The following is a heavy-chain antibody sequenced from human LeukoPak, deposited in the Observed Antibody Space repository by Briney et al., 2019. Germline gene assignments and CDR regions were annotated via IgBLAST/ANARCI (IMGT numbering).Heavy chain of an antibody. CDR1: EFSVGSNY. CDR2: IYSGGST. V-gene: IGHV3-66*01. CDR3: AKDDGGSYYPYYYYMDV. J-gene: IGHJ6*03. D-gene: IGHD1-26*01. Sequence: GGSLRLSCAASEFSVGSNYMTWVRQAPGKGLEWVSLIYSGGSTYYADSVKGRFTISRDNSKNTLYLQMNSLRAEDTAVYYCAKDDGGSYYPYYYYMDVWGKGTTVTISS.